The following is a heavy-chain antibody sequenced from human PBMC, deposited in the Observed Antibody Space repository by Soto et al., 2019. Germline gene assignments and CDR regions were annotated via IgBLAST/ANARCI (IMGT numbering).Heavy chain of an antibody. J-gene: IGHJ6*02. CDR2: IYSGGST. D-gene: IGHD6-25*01. V-gene: IGHV3-53*01. CDR3: ARERLQPPYYYGMDV. CDR1: GFTVSSNY. Sequence: GGSLRLSCAASGFTVSSNYMSWVRQAPGKGLEWVSVIYSGGSTYYADSVKGRFTISRDNSKNTLYLQMNSLRAEDTAVYYCARERLQPPYYYGMDVWGQGTTVTAP.